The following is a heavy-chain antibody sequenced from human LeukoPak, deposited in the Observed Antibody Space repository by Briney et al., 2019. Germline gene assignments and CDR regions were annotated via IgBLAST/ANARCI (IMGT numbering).Heavy chain of an antibody. CDR3: ARQIIDPLYYYSGMDV. CDR1: GDSISSNKW. D-gene: IGHD2/OR15-2a*01. CDR2: IYYSGSAST. V-gene: IGHV4-39*01. J-gene: IGHJ6*02. Sequence: PSETLSLTCTVSGDSISSNKWWSWVRQPPEKGLEWIGSIYYSGSASTYYNPSLKSRVTISVDTSKNQLSLKLSSVTAADTAVYYCARQIIDPLYYYSGMDVWGQGTTVTVSS.